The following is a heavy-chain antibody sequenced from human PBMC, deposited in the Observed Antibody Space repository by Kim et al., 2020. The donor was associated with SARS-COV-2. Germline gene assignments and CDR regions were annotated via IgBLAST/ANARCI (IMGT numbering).Heavy chain of an antibody. CDR2: SIPILGIA. J-gene: IGHJ6*02. CDR1: GGTFSSYT. V-gene: IGHV1-69*04. D-gene: IGHD2-2*01. Sequence: SVKVSCKASGGTFSSYTISWVRQAPGQGLEWMGRSIPILGIANYAQKFQGRVTITADKSTSTAYMELSSLRSEDTAVYYCARDQVPPLASSENYGMDVWGQGTTGTVSS. CDR3: ARDQVPPLASSENYGMDV.